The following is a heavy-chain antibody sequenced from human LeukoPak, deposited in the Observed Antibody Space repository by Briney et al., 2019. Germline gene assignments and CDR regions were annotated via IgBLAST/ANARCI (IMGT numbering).Heavy chain of an antibody. Sequence: PGGSLRLSCAASGFTVSSNCMSWVRQAPGKGLEWVSGISGRGANRDYADSVNGRFTISRDNSNNTVYLQMSSLRADDTATYFCARLGSASPAHYIDVWGKGTTVTVS. CDR2: ISGRGANR. CDR1: GFTVSSNC. D-gene: IGHD2-15*01. V-gene: IGHV3-23*01. J-gene: IGHJ6*03. CDR3: ARLGSASPAHYIDV.